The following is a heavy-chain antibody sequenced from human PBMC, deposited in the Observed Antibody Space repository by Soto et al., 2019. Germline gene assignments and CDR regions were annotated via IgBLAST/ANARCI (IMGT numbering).Heavy chain of an antibody. CDR1: GYTFTSYG. D-gene: IGHD2-15*01. CDR2: ISAYNGNT. V-gene: IGHV1-18*01. Sequence: ASLKVSCKASGYTFTSYGISWVRQAPGQGLEWMGWISAYNGNTNYAQKLQGRVTMTTDTSTSTAYMELRSLRSDDTAVYYCAARVVASHYYYYGMDVWGQGTTVTVSS. J-gene: IGHJ6*02. CDR3: AARVVASHYYYYGMDV.